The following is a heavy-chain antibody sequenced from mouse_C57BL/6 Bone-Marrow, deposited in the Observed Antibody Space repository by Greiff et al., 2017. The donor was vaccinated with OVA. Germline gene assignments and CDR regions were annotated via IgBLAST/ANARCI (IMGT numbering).Heavy chain of an antibody. CDR3: ARGGFYYSNYVGWYFDV. CDR2: IHPNSGST. V-gene: IGHV1-64*01. D-gene: IGHD2-5*01. CDR1: GYTFTSYW. Sequence: VQLQQPGAELVKPGASVKLSCKTSGYTFTSYWMHWVKQRPGQGLEWIGMIHPNSGSTNYNEKFKSKATLTVYKSSSTAYMQLSSLTSEDSAVYYCARGGFYYSNYVGWYFDVWGTGTTVTVSS. J-gene: IGHJ1*03.